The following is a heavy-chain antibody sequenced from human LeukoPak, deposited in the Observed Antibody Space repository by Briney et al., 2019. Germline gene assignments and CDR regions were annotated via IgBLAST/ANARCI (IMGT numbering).Heavy chain of an antibody. CDR2: IKEDGTQK. CDR3: AKDSGHGYGYDFWSGTIDY. CDR1: GFTFNKSW. V-gene: IGHV3-7*01. D-gene: IGHD3-3*01. Sequence: GGSLRLSCAASGFTFNKSWMSWVRQAPGKGPEWVANIKEDGTQKYYVDSVRGRFTISRDNSKNTLYLQMNSLRAEDTAVYYCAKDSGHGYGYDFWSGTIDYWGQGTLVTVSS. J-gene: IGHJ4*02.